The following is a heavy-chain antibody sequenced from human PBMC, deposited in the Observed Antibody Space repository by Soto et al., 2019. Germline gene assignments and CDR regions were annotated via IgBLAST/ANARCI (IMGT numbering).Heavy chain of an antibody. CDR1: GFIFDKYA. J-gene: IGHJ4*01. CDR3: APTRYDYGDDAVGY. CDR2: ISGSSSTT. Sequence: EVQLLESGGGLVQRGGSLRLSCVASGFIFDKYAMTWVRQAPGKGLEWVSSISGSSSTTYYADSVKGRFTISRDGSKNTLFLLMSALRAEDTAVYYCAPTRYDYGDDAVGYWGQGTLVTVSS. D-gene: IGHD4-17*01. V-gene: IGHV3-23*01.